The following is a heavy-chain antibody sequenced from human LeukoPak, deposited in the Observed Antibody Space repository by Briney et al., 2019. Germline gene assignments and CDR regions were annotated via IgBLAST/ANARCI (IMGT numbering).Heavy chain of an antibody. CDR3: ARDKDSGSPAVYYGMDV. D-gene: IGHD1-26*01. CDR2: ICSGGST. Sequence: GGSLRLSCAASGFTVSSNYMSWVRQAPGKGLEWVSVICSGGSTYYADSVKGRFTISRDNSKNTLYLQMNSLRAEDTAVYYCARDKDSGSPAVYYGMDVWGQGTTVTVSS. V-gene: IGHV3-66*01. J-gene: IGHJ6*02. CDR1: GFTVSSNY.